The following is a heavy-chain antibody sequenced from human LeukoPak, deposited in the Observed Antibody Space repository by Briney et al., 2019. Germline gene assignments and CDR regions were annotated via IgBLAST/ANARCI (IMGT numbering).Heavy chain of an antibody. CDR3: AREKVRQLGMDV. CDR1: GYTFTCYY. J-gene: IGHJ6*02. V-gene: IGHV1-2*06. Sequence: ASVKVSCKASGYTFTCYYMHWVRQAPGQGLEWMGRINPNSGGTNYAQKFQGRVTMTRDTSISTAYMELSRLRSDDTAVYYCAREKVRQLGMDVWGQGTTVTVSS. CDR2: INPNSGGT. D-gene: IGHD2-2*01.